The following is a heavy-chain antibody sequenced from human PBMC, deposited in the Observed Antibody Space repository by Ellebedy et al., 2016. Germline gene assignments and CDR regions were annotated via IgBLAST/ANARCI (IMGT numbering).Heavy chain of an antibody. Sequence: GGSLRLSCAASGFTFSSYSMNWVRQAPGKGLEWVSYISSSSSTIYYADSVKGRFTISRDNAKNSLYLQMNSLRAEDTAVYYCAREGTSGSYQQPSSDDAFDIWGQGTMVTVSS. CDR1: GFTFSSYS. D-gene: IGHD1-26*01. CDR2: ISSSSSTI. J-gene: IGHJ3*02. V-gene: IGHV3-48*01. CDR3: AREGTSGSYQQPSSDDAFDI.